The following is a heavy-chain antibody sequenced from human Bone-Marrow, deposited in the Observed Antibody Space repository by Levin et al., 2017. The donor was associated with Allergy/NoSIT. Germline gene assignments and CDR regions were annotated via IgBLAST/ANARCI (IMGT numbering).Heavy chain of an antibody. V-gene: IGHV3-30-3*01. CDR1: GFTFSSYA. D-gene: IGHD6-13*01. CDR3: ARDGGIAAAYYYYYYMDV. Sequence: GESLKISCAASGFTFSSYAMHWVRQAPGKGLEWVAVISYDGSNKYYADSVKGRFTISRDNSKNTLYLQMNSLRAEDTAVYYCARDGGIAAAYYYYYYMDVWGKGTTVTVSS. CDR2: ISYDGSNK. J-gene: IGHJ6*03.